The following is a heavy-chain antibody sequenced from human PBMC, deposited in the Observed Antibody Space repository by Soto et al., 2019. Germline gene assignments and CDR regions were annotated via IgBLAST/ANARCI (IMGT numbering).Heavy chain of an antibody. CDR2: INPGNGNT. CDR1: GYTFTSYA. V-gene: IGHV1-3*01. Sequence: QVQLVQSGAEVKKPGASVKVSCKASGYTFTSYAMHWVRQAPGQRLEWMGWINPGNGNTKYSQKFQGRVTITRDTSASTAYMELSSLRSEDTAVYYCARWRLWITEEYAFDIWGQGTMVTVSS. J-gene: IGHJ3*02. D-gene: IGHD5-12*01. CDR3: ARWRLWITEEYAFDI.